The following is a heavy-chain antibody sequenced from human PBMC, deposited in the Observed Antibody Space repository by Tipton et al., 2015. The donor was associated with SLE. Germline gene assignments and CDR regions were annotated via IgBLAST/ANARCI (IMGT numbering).Heavy chain of an antibody. CDR1: GGSFSGYY. D-gene: IGHD6-19*01. V-gene: IGHV4-59*01. J-gene: IGHJ4*02. CDR3: ARVAGYSSGWADY. Sequence: TLSLTCAVYGGSFSGYYWSWIRQPPGKGLEWIGYIYYSGSTNYNPSLKSRVTISVDTSKNQFSLKLSSVTAADTAVYYCARVAGYSSGWADYWGQGTLVTVSS. CDR2: IYYSGST.